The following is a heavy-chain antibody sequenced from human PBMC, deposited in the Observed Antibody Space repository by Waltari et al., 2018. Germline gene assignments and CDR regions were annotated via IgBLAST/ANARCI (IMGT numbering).Heavy chain of an antibody. CDR3: VRVGAATNYFNF. CDR2: IKYDGSEI. Sequence: EVRLVESGGGLVQPGESLRLSCATSGFNFRDDWMSWVRQSPGKGLEWVANIKYDGSEIYSADSVKGRFTISRDNAKHSLHLQMNSLRPGDTAVYYCVRVGAATNYFNFWGQGTLVTVSS. CDR1: GFNFRDDW. J-gene: IGHJ4*02. D-gene: IGHD3-16*01. V-gene: IGHV3-7*01.